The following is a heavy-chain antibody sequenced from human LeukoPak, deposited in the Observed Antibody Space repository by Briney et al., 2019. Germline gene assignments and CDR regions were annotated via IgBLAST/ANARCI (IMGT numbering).Heavy chain of an antibody. D-gene: IGHD5-18*01. CDR3: ARKRGYSYGPNDY. CDR1: GDSVSSNSAA. CDR2: TYYRSKWYN. Sequence: SQTLSLTCAISGDSVSSNSAAWNWIRQSPSRGLEWLGRTYYRSKWYNDYAVSVKSRITINPDTSKNQFSLKLSSVTAADTAVYYCARKRGYSYGPNDYWGQGTLVTVSS. V-gene: IGHV6-1*01. J-gene: IGHJ4*02.